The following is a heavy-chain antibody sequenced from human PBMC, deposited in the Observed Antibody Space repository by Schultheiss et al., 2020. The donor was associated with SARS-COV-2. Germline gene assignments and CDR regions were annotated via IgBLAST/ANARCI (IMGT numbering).Heavy chain of an antibody. V-gene: IGHV3-30*03. D-gene: IGHD3/OR15-3a*01. CDR2: ISYDGSNK. Sequence: GGSLRLSCAASGFTFSSYWMSWVRQAPGKGLEWGAVISYDGSNKYYPGSVKGRFTISRDDSKSTLYLQMNSLRAEDTAVYYCARGEGMDSDAFDIWGQGTMGTGSS. J-gene: IGHJ3*02. CDR3: ARGEGMDSDAFDI. CDR1: GFTFSSYW.